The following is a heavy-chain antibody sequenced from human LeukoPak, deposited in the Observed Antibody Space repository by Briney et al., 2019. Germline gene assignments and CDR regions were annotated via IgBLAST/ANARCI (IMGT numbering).Heavy chain of an antibody. D-gene: IGHD3-22*01. Sequence: PSGTLTLTCAVSGGSISSSNWWSWGHQPPGKGLEWIGEIYDSGSANYNPSLKSRVTISVDKSKNQFSLKLTSVTAADTAVYYCARDRSGYDSSGYYYYYYGMDVWGQGTTVTVSS. CDR2: IYDSGSA. V-gene: IGHV4-4*02. J-gene: IGHJ6*02. CDR1: GGSISSSNW. CDR3: ARDRSGYDSSGYYYYYYGMDV.